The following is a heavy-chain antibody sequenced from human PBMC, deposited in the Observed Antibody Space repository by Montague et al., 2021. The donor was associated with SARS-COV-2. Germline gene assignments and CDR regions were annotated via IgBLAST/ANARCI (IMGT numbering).Heavy chain of an antibody. J-gene: IGHJ6*03. D-gene: IGHD5-12*01. CDR1: GFTFSSYE. Sequence: SLRLSCAASGFTFSSYEMNWVRQAPGKGLEWVSYISSSGVTIYYADSVKGRFTIPRDYAKNSLYLQMNSLRAEDTAVYYCARLRGYDYGLLYYYYMDVWGRGTTGTVSS. CDR3: ARLRGYDYGLLYYYYMDV. CDR2: ISSSGVTI. V-gene: IGHV3-48*03.